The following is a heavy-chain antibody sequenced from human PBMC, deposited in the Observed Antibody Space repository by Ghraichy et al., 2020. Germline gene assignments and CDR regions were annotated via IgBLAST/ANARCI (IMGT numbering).Heavy chain of an antibody. Sequence: GGSLRLSCAASGFTVSSNYMSWVRQAPGKGLEWVSVIYSGGSTYYADSVKGRFTISRDNSKNTLYLQMNSLRAEDTAVYYCARAGNTAMDYFDYWGQGTLVTVSS. J-gene: IGHJ4*02. CDR2: IYSGGST. V-gene: IGHV3-53*01. D-gene: IGHD5-18*01. CDR1: GFTVSSNY. CDR3: ARAGNTAMDYFDY.